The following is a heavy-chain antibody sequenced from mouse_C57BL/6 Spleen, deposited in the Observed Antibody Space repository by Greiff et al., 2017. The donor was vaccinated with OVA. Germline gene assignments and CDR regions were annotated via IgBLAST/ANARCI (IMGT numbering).Heavy chain of an antibody. Sequence: EVKLVESGTVLARPGASVKMSCKTSGYTFTSYWMHWVKQRPGQGLEWIGAIYPGNSDTSYNQKFKGKAKLTAVTSASTAYMELSSLTNEDSAVYYCTRPRHSSYYAMDYWGQGTSVTVSS. J-gene: IGHJ4*01. CDR1: GYTFTSYW. CDR2: IYPGNSDT. D-gene: IGHD1-1*01. V-gene: IGHV1-5*01. CDR3: TRPRHSSYYAMDY.